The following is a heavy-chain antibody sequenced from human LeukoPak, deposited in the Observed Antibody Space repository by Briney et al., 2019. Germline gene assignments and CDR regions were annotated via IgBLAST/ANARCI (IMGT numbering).Heavy chain of an antibody. CDR3: ASVSDYGDYGDY. D-gene: IGHD4-17*01. Sequence: ASVKVSCKASGYTFTSYGISWVRQAPRQGLEWMGWISAYNGNTNYAQKLQGRVTMTTDTSTSTAYMELRSLRSDDTAVYYCASVSDYGDYGDYWGQGTLVTVSS. CDR1: GYTFTSYG. CDR2: ISAYNGNT. V-gene: IGHV1-18*04. J-gene: IGHJ4*02.